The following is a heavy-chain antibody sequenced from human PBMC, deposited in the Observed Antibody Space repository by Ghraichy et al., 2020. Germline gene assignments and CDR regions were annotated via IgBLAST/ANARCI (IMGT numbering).Heavy chain of an antibody. D-gene: IGHD6-19*01. CDR2: INHSGST. CDR1: GGSFSGYY. Sequence: SETLSLTCAVYGGSFSGYYWSWIRQPPGKGLEWIGEINHSGSTNYNPSLKSRVTISVDTSKNQFSLKLSSVTAADTAVYYCARVAPVSPKGRIAVAKKDPLFDYWGQGTLVTVSS. CDR3: ARVAPVSPKGRIAVAKKDPLFDY. V-gene: IGHV4-34*01. J-gene: IGHJ4*02.